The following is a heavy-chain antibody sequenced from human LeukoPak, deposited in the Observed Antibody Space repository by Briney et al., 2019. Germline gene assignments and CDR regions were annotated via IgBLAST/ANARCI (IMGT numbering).Heavy chain of an antibody. Sequence: GASVKVSCKXSGYTFTSYYMHWVRQAPGQGLEGMGLINPSGGSTSYAQKFQGRVNMTRDTSTSTVYMELSSMRSEDTAVYYCARGGEWLDAFDIWGQGTMVTVSS. CDR2: INPSGGST. J-gene: IGHJ3*02. V-gene: IGHV1-46*01. CDR1: GYTFTSYY. CDR3: ARGGEWLDAFDI. D-gene: IGHD5-12*01.